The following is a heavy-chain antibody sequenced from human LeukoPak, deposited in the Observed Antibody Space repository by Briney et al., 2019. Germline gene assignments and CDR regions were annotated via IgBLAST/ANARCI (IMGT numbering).Heavy chain of an antibody. V-gene: IGHV3-30*04. J-gene: IGHJ4*02. CDR2: ILYDGSNK. CDR1: GFTFSSYA. D-gene: IGHD3-9*01. CDR3: ATNYDILTGYFPNNDY. Sequence: GRSLRLSCAASGFTFSSYAMHWVRHAPGEGLEWGAVILYDGSNKYYADSVKGRFTISRDNSNKTLYLQMNSLRAEDTAVYYCATNYDILTGYFPNNDYWGQGTLVTVSS.